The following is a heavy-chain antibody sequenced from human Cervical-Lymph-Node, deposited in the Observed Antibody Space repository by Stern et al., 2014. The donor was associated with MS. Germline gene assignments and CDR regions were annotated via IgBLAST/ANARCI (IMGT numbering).Heavy chain of an antibody. CDR3: ARHVRQVWYFDL. CDR2: INPEDSET. CDR1: EYSFNNFW. J-gene: IGHJ2*01. Sequence: VQLVQSGAEVKKPGDSLKISCKGSEYSFNNFWIGWVRQKPGKGLEWMGMINPEDSETRYSPSFRGQVTISADKSINTTYLQWASLKASDTAMYFCARHVRQVWYFDLRGLGTRVSVSS. V-gene: IGHV5-51*01.